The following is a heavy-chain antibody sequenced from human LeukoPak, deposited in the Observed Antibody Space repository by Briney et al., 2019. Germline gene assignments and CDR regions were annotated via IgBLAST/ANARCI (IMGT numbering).Heavy chain of an antibody. CDR1: GGSISSSSYY. CDR2: IVQDGSGK. D-gene: IGHD2-15*01. J-gene: IGHJ4*02. CDR3: AIGAPRDCSPSTCSLFDH. V-gene: IGHV3-7*01. Sequence: PSETLSLTCTVSGGSISSSSYYWGWIRQPPGKGLEWMANIVQDGSGKYYVDSVRGRFTISRDNARNSLYLQMFSLPADDTAVYYCAIGAPRDCSPSTCSLFDHWGRGTQVTVSS.